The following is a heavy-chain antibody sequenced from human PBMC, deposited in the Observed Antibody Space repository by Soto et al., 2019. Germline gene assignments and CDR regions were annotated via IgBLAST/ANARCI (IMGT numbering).Heavy chain of an antibody. D-gene: IGHD3-3*01. Sequence: SXKVSCKAAGYTXSGYYMDWVRQAPGQGLEWMGWINPNSGGTNYAQKFQVWVTITRDTSISTAYMELSRLRSDDTAVYYFAREGRYDYDFWSGPLGMDVWGQGTTGTVSS. J-gene: IGHJ6*02. CDR3: AREGRYDYDFWSGPLGMDV. CDR2: INPNSGGT. V-gene: IGHV1-2*04. CDR1: GYTXSGYY.